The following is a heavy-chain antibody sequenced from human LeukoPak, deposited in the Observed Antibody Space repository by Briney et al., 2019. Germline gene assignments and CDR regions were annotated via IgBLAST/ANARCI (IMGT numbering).Heavy chain of an antibody. CDR1: GSTFSSYA. J-gene: IGHJ4*02. V-gene: IGHV3-7*01. D-gene: IGHD6-19*01. Sequence: GGSLRLSCAASGSTFSSYAMSWVRQAPGKGLEWVAHIKQDGSEKYYVDSVKGRFTISRDNAKNSLYLQMNSLRAEDTAVYYCARDRRRVAVAGTSKNLNDYWGQGTLVTVSS. CDR2: IKQDGSEK. CDR3: ARDRRRVAVAGTSKNLNDY.